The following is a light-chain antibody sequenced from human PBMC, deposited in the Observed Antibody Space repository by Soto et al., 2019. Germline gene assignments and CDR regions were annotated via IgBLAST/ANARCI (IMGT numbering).Light chain of an antibody. CDR1: QSLSSSQ. Sequence: EIVLTQSPGTLSLSPGERATLSCRASQSLSSSQLAWYQQKPGQAPRLLIQDASSRATGISDRVTGSGSGTDFTLTITTLEPEDFAVYYCQQYGSSPRTFGLGTKVEI. CDR3: QQYGSSPRT. J-gene: IGKJ1*01. CDR2: DAS. V-gene: IGKV3-20*01.